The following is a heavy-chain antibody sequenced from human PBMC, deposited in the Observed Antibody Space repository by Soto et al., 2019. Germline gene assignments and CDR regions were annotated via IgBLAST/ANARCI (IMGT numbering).Heavy chain of an antibody. Sequence: QVQLVQSGAEVKKPGASVKVTCKASGYTFTSYDIHWVRQATGQGLEWMGWMNPNSGNTGYAQKFHGRVTVISNTSISTAYMELSSLRSEDTAVYYCARSYRDGYNLLDYWGQGTLVTVSS. CDR3: ARSYRDGYNLLDY. J-gene: IGHJ4*02. CDR1: GYTFTSYD. V-gene: IGHV1-8*01. CDR2: MNPNSGNT. D-gene: IGHD5-12*01.